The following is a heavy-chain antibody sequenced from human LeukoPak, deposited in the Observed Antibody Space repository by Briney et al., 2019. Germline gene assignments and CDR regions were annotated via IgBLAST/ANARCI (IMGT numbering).Heavy chain of an antibody. D-gene: IGHD2/OR15-2a*01. Sequence: GGSLRLSCAASGFTFSSYSMNWVRQAPGKGLEWVSSITTYSNYIYYADSVKGRFTISRDNAKNSLYLQMNGLRAEDTAVYYCARGPTRANSTDYWGQGALVTVSS. V-gene: IGHV3-21*01. CDR3: ARGPTRANSTDY. J-gene: IGHJ4*02. CDR2: ITTYSNYI. CDR1: GFTFSSYS.